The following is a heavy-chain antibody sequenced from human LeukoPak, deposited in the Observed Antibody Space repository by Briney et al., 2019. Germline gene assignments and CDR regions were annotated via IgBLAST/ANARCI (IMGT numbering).Heavy chain of an antibody. D-gene: IGHD2-2*03. J-gene: IGHJ6*02. CDR3: AKKKVDVMDNQYYYYYGLDV. CDR2: INHSGIN. CDR1: GGSFSGYS. V-gene: IGHV4-34*01. Sequence: SETLSLTCAFYGGSFSGYSLTWIRQPPGKGLEWIGEINHSGINHFNPSLKSRVTISADTSKKQVFLNLSSVTAADTAVYYCAKKKVDVMDNQYYYYYGLDVWGQGTTVTVSS.